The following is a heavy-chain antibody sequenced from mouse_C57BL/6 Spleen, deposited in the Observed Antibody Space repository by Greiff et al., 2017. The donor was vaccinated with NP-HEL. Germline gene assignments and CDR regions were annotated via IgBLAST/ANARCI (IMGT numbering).Heavy chain of an antibody. CDR1: GYTFTSYW. Sequence: VQLQQPGAELVKPGASVKMSCKASGYTFTSYWITWVKQRPGQGLEWIGDIYPGTGSTNYNEKFKSKATLTVDTSSSTAYMQLSSRTSEDSAVYYCARGDSSGPWFAYWGQGTLVTVSA. V-gene: IGHV1-55*01. CDR2: IYPGTGST. J-gene: IGHJ3*01. D-gene: IGHD3-2*02. CDR3: ARGDSSGPWFAY.